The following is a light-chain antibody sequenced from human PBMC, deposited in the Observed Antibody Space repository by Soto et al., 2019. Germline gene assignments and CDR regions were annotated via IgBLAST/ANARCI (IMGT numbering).Light chain of an antibody. CDR2: GAS. V-gene: IGKV3-20*01. CDR1: QSVSSSY. Sequence: EVGLTQSPGTLSLSPGERATLSCRASQSVSSSYLAWYQQKPGQAPRLLIYGASSSATGIPDRFSGSGSGTDFTLTISRLEPEDFAVYYCQQYGSSPFGQGTRLEIK. J-gene: IGKJ5*01. CDR3: QQYGSSP.